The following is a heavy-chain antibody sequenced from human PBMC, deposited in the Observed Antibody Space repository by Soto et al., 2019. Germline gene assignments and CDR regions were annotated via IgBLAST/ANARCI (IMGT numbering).Heavy chain of an antibody. V-gene: IGHV1-18*01. Sequence: ASVKVSCKASGYTFTSYGISWVRQAPGQGLEWMGWIIAYNGNTNYAQKLQGRVTMTTDTSTSTAYMELRSLRSDDTAVYYCARDGIPYYDILTGRLANYFDYWGQGTLVTVSS. CDR1: GYTFTSYG. CDR3: ARDGIPYYDILTGRLANYFDY. J-gene: IGHJ4*02. CDR2: IIAYNGNT. D-gene: IGHD3-9*01.